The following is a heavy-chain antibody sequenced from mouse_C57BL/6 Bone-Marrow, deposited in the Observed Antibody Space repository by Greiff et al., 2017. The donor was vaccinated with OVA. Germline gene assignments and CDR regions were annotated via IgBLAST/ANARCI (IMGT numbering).Heavy chain of an antibody. V-gene: IGHV3-5*01. Sequence: DVMLVESGPGLVKPSQTVFLTCTVTGISITTGNYRWSWIRQFPGNKLEWIGYIYYSGTITYNPSLTSRTTITSETPKNQFFLEMNSLTAEDTATYYCARDTSLGAMDYWGQGTSVTVSS. CDR1: GISITTGNYR. CDR3: ARDTSLGAMDY. J-gene: IGHJ4*01. CDR2: IYYSGTI. D-gene: IGHD1-1*01.